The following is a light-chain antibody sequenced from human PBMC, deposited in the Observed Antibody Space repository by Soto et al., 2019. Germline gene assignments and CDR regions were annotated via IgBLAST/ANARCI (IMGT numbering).Light chain of an antibody. CDR3: SSYTSSSTGV. CDR1: SSDVGGYNY. Sequence: QSALTQPASVSGSPGQSITISCTGTSSDVGGYNYVSWYQHHPGKVPKLMIYDVNNRPSGVSNRFSGSKSGNTASLTISGLQAEDEADYYCSSYTSSSTGVFGTGTQLTVL. J-gene: IGLJ1*01. V-gene: IGLV2-14*03. CDR2: DVN.